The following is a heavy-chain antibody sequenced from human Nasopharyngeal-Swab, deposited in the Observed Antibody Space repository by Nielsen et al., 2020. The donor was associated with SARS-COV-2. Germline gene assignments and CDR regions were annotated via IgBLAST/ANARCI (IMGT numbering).Heavy chain of an antibody. CDR2: INHSGST. Sequence: QCPGYVPEWIGEINHSGSTNYNPSLKSRVTISVDTSKNQFSLKLSSVTAADTAVYYCARGYPFFEYSSSYYFDYWGQGTLVTVSS. J-gene: IGHJ4*02. D-gene: IGHD6-6*01. CDR3: ARGYPFFEYSSSYYFDY. V-gene: IGHV4-34*01.